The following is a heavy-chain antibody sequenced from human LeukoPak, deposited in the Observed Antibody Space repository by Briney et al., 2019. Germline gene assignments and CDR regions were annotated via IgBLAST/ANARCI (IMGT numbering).Heavy chain of an antibody. CDR2: IYADGNT. Sequence: PGGSLRLSCAASGFTFISYLMSWVRQAPGRGLEWVSFIYADGNTYYADSVKGRFTISRDISKNAVFLQMNSLRAEDTAVYYCARDSYGDANFDTWGQGTLVTVSS. CDR3: ARDSYGDANFDT. D-gene: IGHD4-17*01. J-gene: IGHJ4*02. V-gene: IGHV3-53*01. CDR1: GFTFISYL.